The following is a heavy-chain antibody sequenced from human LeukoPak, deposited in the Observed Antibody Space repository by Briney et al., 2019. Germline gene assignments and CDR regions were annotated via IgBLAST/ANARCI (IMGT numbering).Heavy chain of an antibody. CDR1: GYTFTSYG. J-gene: IGHJ4*02. CDR3: ARDSYYCTNGVCYLYYFDY. V-gene: IGHV1-18*01. Sequence: ASVKVSCKASGYTFTSYGISWVRQAPGQGLEWMGWISAYNGNTNYAQKLQGRVTMTTDTSTSTAYMELRSLRYDDTAVYYCARDSYYCTNGVCYLYYFDYWGQGTMVTVSS. D-gene: IGHD2-8*01. CDR2: ISAYNGNT.